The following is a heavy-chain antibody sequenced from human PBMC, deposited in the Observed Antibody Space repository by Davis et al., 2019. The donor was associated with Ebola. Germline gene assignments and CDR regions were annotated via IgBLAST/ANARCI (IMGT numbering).Heavy chain of an antibody. D-gene: IGHD6-13*01. Sequence: ASVNVSCQPSGYTFTRYGISWLRQAPGQGLEWMGWISAYNGQIKYAQKFEGRVTMTTDTSTNTGYMELRSLKSDDTAMYYCAKDSSSWAYYDSAGYPFDHWGQGTLVTVSS. CDR1: GYTFTRYG. CDR3: AKDSSSWAYYDSAGYPFDH. CDR2: ISAYNGQI. V-gene: IGHV1-18*01. J-gene: IGHJ4*02.